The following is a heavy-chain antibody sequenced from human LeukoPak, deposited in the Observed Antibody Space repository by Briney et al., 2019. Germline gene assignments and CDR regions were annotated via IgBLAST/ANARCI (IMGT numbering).Heavy chain of an antibody. J-gene: IGHJ4*02. Sequence: GRSLRLSCAASGFTFNSYAMHWVRQAPGKGLEWVAVISYDGSNKYYADSVKGRFTISRDNSKNTLYLQMNSLRAEDTAVYYCAREWFGFDYWGQGTLVTVSS. V-gene: IGHV3-30-3*01. CDR2: ISYDGSNK. D-gene: IGHD3-10*01. CDR1: GFTFNSYA. CDR3: AREWFGFDY.